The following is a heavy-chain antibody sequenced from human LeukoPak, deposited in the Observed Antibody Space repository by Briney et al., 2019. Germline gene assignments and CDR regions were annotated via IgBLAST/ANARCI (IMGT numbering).Heavy chain of an antibody. CDR3: ARDLLVVVVPAANWFDP. Sequence: ASVKVSCKASGYTLTDYYMHWVRQAPGQGLEWMGRINPNSGGTNYAQKFQGRVTMTRDTSISTVYMELSRLRSDDTAVYYCARDLLVVVVPAANWFDPWGQGTLVTVSS. J-gene: IGHJ5*02. V-gene: IGHV1-2*06. D-gene: IGHD2-2*01. CDR1: GYTLTDYY. CDR2: INPNSGGT.